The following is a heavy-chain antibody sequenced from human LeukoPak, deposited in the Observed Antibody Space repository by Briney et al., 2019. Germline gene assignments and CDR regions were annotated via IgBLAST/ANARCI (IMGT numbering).Heavy chain of an antibody. Sequence: PGASLRLSCAASGFTLSSYAMSWVRQAPGKGLEWVSAISGSGGSTYYADSVKGRFTISRDNSKNTLYLQMDSLRAEDTAVYYCAKTMSRGLRLGELSFDYWGQGTLVTVSS. V-gene: IGHV3-23*01. CDR3: AKTMSRGLRLGELSFDY. J-gene: IGHJ4*02. CDR2: ISGSGGST. CDR1: GFTLSSYA. D-gene: IGHD3-16*02.